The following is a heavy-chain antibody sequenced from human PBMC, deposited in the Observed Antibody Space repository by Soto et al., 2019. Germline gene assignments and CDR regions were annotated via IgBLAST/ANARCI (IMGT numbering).Heavy chain of an antibody. CDR2: IKSKTDGGTT. CDR1: GFTFSNAW. CDR3: TTRVVPAAMGAYYYYGMDV. V-gene: IGHV3-15*07. Sequence: GGSLRLSCAASGFTFSNAWMNWVRQAPGKGLEWVGRIKSKTDGGTTDYAAPVKGRFTISRDDSKNTLYLQMDSLKTEDTAVYYCTTRVVPAAMGAYYYYGMDVWGQGTTVTVSS. J-gene: IGHJ6*02. D-gene: IGHD2-2*01.